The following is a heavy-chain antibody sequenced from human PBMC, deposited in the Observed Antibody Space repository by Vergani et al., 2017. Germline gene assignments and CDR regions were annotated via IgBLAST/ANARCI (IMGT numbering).Heavy chain of an antibody. CDR3: ARLSYDTTPYLQGGYDC. J-gene: IGHJ4*02. CDR2: ISARYPST. CDR1: GFTFSACP. Sequence: EVQLLQSGGGVIQPGGSVRLSCAASGFTFSACPMTWVRQAPGKGLEWVSAISARYPSTYYADSVKGRFTISRDNSKNMLYRQMNSLRAEDTAVYYCARLSYDTTPYLQGGYDCWGQGTLVSVSS. V-gene: IGHV3-23*01. D-gene: IGHD3-22*01.